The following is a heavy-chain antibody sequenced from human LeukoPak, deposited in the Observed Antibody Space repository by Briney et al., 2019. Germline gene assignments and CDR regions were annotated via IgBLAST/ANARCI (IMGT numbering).Heavy chain of an antibody. CDR2: IKSDGSST. V-gene: IGHV3-74*01. J-gene: IGHJ6*02. Sequence: PGGSLRLSCAASGFTFSSHWMHWVRQAPGKGLGWVSRIKSDGSSTSYADSVKGRFTMSRDNAKSTLYLQMNSLRAEDTAVYYCARALYYDISGSSNYGMDVWGQGTTVTVSS. CDR1: GFTFSSHW. CDR3: ARALYYDISGSSNYGMDV. D-gene: IGHD3-22*01.